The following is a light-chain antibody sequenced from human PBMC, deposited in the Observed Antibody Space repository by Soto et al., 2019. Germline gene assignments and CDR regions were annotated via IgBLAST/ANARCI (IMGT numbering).Light chain of an antibody. V-gene: IGLV1-40*01. CDR1: SSNIGAGYD. Sequence: QSVLTQPPSVFGAPGQRVTISCTGSSSNIGAGYDVHWYQQLPGTAPKLLIYVNSNRPSGVPDRFSGSKSGTSASLAITGLQAEDEADYYCQSYDSSLSVVFGGGTQLTVL. J-gene: IGLJ2*01. CDR3: QSYDSSLSVV. CDR2: VNS.